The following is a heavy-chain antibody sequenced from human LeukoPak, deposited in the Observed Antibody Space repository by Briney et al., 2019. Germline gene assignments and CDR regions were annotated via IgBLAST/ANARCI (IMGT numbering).Heavy chain of an antibody. Sequence: GGSLRLSCAASGFTLDDYAMHWVRQAPGRSLEWVSGISWNSGSIGYADSVKGRLTTCRDIAKTSLYLQMNSLSAEDTALYYCAKDRAGRSGSYLVSWGQGTLVTVSS. CDR1: GFTLDDYA. V-gene: IGHV3-9*01. J-gene: IGHJ4*02. D-gene: IGHD3-3*01. CDR2: ISWNSGSI. CDR3: AKDRAGRSGSYLVS.